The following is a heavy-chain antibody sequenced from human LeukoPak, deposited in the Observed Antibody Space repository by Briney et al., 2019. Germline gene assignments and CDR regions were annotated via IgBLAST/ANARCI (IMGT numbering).Heavy chain of an antibody. CDR2: ISYDGSNK. D-gene: IGHD6-6*01. Sequence: GGSLRLSCATSGFTLSSYWMHWVRQAPGKGLEWVAVISYDGSNKYYADSVKGRFTISRDNSKNTLYLQMNSLRAEDTAVYYCARDIPHWGRVIAARLRGYYFDYWGQGTLVTVSS. CDR3: ARDIPHWGRVIAARLRGYYFDY. CDR1: GFTLSSYW. V-gene: IGHV3-30-3*01. J-gene: IGHJ4*02.